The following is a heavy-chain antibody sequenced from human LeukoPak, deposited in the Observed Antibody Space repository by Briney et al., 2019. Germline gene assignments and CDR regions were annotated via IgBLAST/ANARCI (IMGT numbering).Heavy chain of an antibody. CDR1: GLTFRSYA. CDR2: ISGSGDST. J-gene: IGHJ4*02. V-gene: IGHV3-23*01. D-gene: IGHD6-19*01. CDR3: TKTPLAAD. Sequence: GGSLRLSCAVSGLTFRSYAMSWVRQAPGKGLEWVSVISGSGDSTHYADSVKGRFTISRDNSKNTLFLQMNSLRAEDTAMYYCTKTPLAADWGQGTLVTVSS.